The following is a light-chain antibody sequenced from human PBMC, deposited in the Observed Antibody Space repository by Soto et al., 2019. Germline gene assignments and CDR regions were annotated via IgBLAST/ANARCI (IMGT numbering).Light chain of an antibody. V-gene: IGKV1-17*01. CDR2: AAS. CDR1: QGIRND. J-gene: IGKJ2*01. Sequence: DIQMTQSPSSLSASVGDRVTITCRASQGIRNDLGWFQQKPGTAPKRLIFAASSLHSGVPSRFSGSGSGTEFTHTISRLQPEYFATYYCRQHNNYPYTFGQGTKLEIK. CDR3: RQHNNYPYT.